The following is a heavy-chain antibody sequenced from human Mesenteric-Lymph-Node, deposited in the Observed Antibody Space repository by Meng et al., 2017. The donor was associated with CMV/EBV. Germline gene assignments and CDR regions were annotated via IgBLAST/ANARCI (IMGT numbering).Heavy chain of an antibody. CDR3: AKVYGSGSYDAIDY. Sequence: GSLKISCAASGFTFSRYAMNWVRKAPGKGLEWVSAISSSGGSPYYAEYVKGRFTISRDNSKNTLYLQMNSLRADDTAVYYCAKVYGSGSYDAIDYWGQGTLVTVSS. J-gene: IGHJ4*02. CDR1: GFTFSRYA. D-gene: IGHD3-10*01. CDR2: ISSSGGSP. V-gene: IGHV3-23*01.